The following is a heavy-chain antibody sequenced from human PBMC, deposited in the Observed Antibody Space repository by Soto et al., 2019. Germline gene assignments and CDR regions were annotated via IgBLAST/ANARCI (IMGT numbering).Heavy chain of an antibody. CDR3: ARQTYYDFWSGYLGDAFDI. V-gene: IGHV4-59*01. J-gene: IGHJ3*02. CDR1: GGSISSYY. D-gene: IGHD3-3*01. Sequence: SETLSLTCTVSGGSISSYYWSWIRQPPGKGLEWIGYIYYSGSTNYNPSLKSRVTISVDTSKNQFSLKLSSVTAADTAVYYCARQTYYDFWSGYLGDAFDIWGQGTMVTVSS. CDR2: IYYSGST.